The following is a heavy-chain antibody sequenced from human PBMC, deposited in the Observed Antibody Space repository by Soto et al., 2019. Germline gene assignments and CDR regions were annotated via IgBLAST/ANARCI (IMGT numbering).Heavy chain of an antibody. D-gene: IGHD6-13*01. J-gene: IGHJ6*02. V-gene: IGHV3-33*01. Sequence: QPGGSLRLSCAASGFTFSSYGMHWVRQAPGKGLEWVAVIWYDGSNKYYADSVKGRFTISRDNPKNTLYLQMNSLRAEDTAVYYCARDDGSSWPIYYYYGMDVWGQGTTVTVSS. CDR1: GFTFSSYG. CDR3: ARDDGSSWPIYYYYGMDV. CDR2: IWYDGSNK.